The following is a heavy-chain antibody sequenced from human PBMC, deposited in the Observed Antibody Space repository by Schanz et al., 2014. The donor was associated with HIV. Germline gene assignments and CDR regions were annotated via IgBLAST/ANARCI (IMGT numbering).Heavy chain of an antibody. Sequence: EVQLLESGGGLVQPGGSLRLSCAASGLTFSDYAMTWVRQGAGKGLEWVSTISESGRYTYYADSVKGRVTISRDNSKNTLYLHMNSLRAEDTAVYFCTRGRFLERGGMDVWGQGTAVTVSS. V-gene: IGHV3-23*01. CDR3: TRGRFLERGGMDV. CDR2: ISESGRYT. CDR1: GLTFSDYA. J-gene: IGHJ6*02. D-gene: IGHD3-3*01.